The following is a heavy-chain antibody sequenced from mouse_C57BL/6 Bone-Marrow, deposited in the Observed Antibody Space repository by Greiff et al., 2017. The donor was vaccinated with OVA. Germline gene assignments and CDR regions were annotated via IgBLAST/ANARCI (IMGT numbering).Heavy chain of an antibody. CDR3: ASYDYDVYYFDY. Sequence: QVQLKQPGAELVKPGASVKMSCKASGYTFTSYWITWVKQRPGQGLEWIGDIYPGSGSTNYNEKFKSKATLTVDTSSSTAYMQLSSLTSEDSAVYYCASYDYDVYYFDYWGQGTTLTVSS. CDR2: IYPGSGST. V-gene: IGHV1-55*01. D-gene: IGHD2-4*01. J-gene: IGHJ2*01. CDR1: GYTFTSYW.